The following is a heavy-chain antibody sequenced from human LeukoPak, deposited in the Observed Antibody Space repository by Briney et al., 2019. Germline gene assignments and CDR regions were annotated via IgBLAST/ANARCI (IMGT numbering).Heavy chain of an antibody. V-gene: IGHV3-30*03. J-gene: IGHJ5*02. D-gene: IGHD6-6*01. CDR2: ISSDGSDK. CDR3: ASLSVSTSLNWFDT. Sequence: PGRSLRLSCAASGFTFSNYAMHWVRQAPGKGLEWVAVISSDGSDKYYTDSVKGRFSIYRDNSKNSLHLQMNCLRAKDTAVYYCASLSVSTSLNWFDTWGQGTLVTVSS. CDR1: GFTFSNYA.